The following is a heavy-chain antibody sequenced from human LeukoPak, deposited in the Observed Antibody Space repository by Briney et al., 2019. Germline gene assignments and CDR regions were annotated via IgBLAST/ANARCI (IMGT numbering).Heavy chain of an antibody. CDR3: ARNYGDLGGYGH. CDR1: GFTFSSYS. D-gene: IGHD4-17*01. Sequence: KPGGSLRLSCAASGFTFSSYSMNWVRQAPGKGLEWVSSISSSSSYIYYADSVKGRFTISRDNAKNSLYLQMNSLRAEDTAVYYCARNYGDLGGYGHWGQGTLVTVSS. J-gene: IGHJ4*02. CDR2: ISSSSSYI. V-gene: IGHV3-21*01.